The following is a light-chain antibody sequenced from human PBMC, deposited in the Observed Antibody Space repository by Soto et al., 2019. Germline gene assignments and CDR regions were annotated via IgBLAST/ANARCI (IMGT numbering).Light chain of an antibody. CDR2: DAS. CDR1: QGVSDY. J-gene: IGKJ4*01. Sequence: EIVVTQSPSILSLSTGERATLSCRANQGVSDYLAWYQQKPGQAPRLLIYDASDRATGIPDRFSGRGSGTDFTLTISSLEPEDFAVYYCQQRYNWPLTFGGGTKVDIK. V-gene: IGKV3D-11*01. CDR3: QQRYNWPLT.